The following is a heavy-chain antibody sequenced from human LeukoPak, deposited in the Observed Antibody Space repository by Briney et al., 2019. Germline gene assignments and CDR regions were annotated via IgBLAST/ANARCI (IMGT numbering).Heavy chain of an antibody. V-gene: IGHV4-59*11. D-gene: IGHD5-18*01. CDR1: GGSLTSHF. J-gene: IGHJ4*02. CDR2: MFDSVKA. CDR3: ATIKRGSIFGYFDF. Sequence: SETLSLTCTVSGGSLTSHFWSWIRQPPGRGLEWSAYMFDSVKAKDNPSLKSRLTLSADTSTNKISLRLSSLTAADTAVYYCATIKRGSIFGYFDFSGQGIKVTASS.